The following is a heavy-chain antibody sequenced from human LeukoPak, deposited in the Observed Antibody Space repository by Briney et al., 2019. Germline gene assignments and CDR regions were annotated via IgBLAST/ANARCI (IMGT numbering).Heavy chain of an antibody. CDR2: ISSSSSYI. J-gene: IGHJ3*02. CDR3: ARRTVSGYDALDI. V-gene: IGHV3-21*01. Sequence: GGSLRLSCAASGFTFSSYSMNWVRQAPGKGLEWVSSISSSSSYIYYADSVKGRFTISRDNAKISLYLQMNSLRAEDTAVYYCARRTVSGYDALDIWGQGTMVTVSS. D-gene: IGHD4-17*01. CDR1: GFTFSSYS.